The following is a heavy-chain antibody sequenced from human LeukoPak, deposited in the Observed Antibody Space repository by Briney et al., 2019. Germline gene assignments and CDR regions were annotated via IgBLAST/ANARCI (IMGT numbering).Heavy chain of an antibody. J-gene: IGHJ4*02. V-gene: IGHV3-64*01. CDR1: GFTFSSYT. Sequence: GGSLRLSCAASGFTFSSYTMHWVRQAPGKGLEYVSGISSNGGSTYYANSVKGRFTISRDNSKSTLYLQMGSLRAEDMAVYYCARGELQVKYYFDYCGQGTLVTVSS. CDR2: ISSNGGST. D-gene: IGHD1-7*01. CDR3: ARGELQVKYYFDY.